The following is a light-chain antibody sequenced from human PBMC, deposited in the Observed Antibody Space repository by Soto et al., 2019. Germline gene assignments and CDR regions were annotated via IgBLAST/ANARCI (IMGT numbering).Light chain of an antibody. CDR3: QQYNNWPPAT. Sequence: EILLTQSPATLSLSPGERATLSCRSSQSVSSSYLAWYQQKPGQAPRLLIYGASTRATGIPARFSGSGSGTEFTLTISSLQSEDFAVYYCQQYNNWPPATFGQGTKVDIK. CDR1: QSVSSSY. V-gene: IGKV3-15*01. J-gene: IGKJ1*01. CDR2: GAS.